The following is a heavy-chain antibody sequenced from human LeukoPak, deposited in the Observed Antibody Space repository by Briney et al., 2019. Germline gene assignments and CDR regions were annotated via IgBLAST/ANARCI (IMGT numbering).Heavy chain of an antibody. Sequence: PGRSLRLSCAASGFTFSSYGMHWVRQAPGKGLEWVAVISYDGSNKYYADSVKGRFTISRDNSKNTLYLQMNSLRAEDTVVYYCAKDGGPLWFGELFDFDYWGQGTLVTVSS. J-gene: IGHJ4*02. V-gene: IGHV3-30*18. CDR3: AKDGGPLWFGELFDFDY. D-gene: IGHD3-10*01. CDR1: GFTFSSYG. CDR2: ISYDGSNK.